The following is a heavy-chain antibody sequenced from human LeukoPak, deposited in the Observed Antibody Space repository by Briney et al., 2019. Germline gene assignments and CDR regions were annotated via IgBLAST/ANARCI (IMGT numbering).Heavy chain of an antibody. J-gene: IGHJ4*02. V-gene: IGHV1-2*02. CDR2: INPNSGGT. CDR1: GYTFTGYY. Sequence: ASVKVSCKASGYTFTGYYMHWVRQAPGQGLEWMGWINPNSGGTNYAQKFQGRVAMTRDTSISTAYMELSRLRSDDTAVYYCARSGYSGYDSGGYWGQGTLVTVSS. CDR3: ARSGYSGYDSGGY. D-gene: IGHD5-12*01.